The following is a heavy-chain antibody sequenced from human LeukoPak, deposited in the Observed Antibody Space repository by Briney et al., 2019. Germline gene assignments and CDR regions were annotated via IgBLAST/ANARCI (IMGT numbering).Heavy chain of an antibody. D-gene: IGHD3-16*01. V-gene: IGHV3-23*01. CDR1: GFTFSSYA. Sequence: GGSLRLSCSASGFTFSSYAMSWVRQAPGKRLEWVSVVSGSDSTTYYTDSVKGRFTISRDSSLNTVYLEMNSLRADDTAVYYCAKGLSTLVWGDFDYWGQGSLVTVSS. CDR3: AKGLSTLVWGDFDY. CDR2: VSGSDSTT. J-gene: IGHJ4*02.